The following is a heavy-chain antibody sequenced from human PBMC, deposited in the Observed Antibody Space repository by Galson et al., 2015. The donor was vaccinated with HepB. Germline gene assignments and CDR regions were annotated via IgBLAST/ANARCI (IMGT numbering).Heavy chain of an antibody. Sequence: SLRLSCAASGFTFSSYGMHWVRQAPGKGLEWVAVIWYDGSNKYYADSVKGRFIISRDNSKNTLYLQMNSLRAEDTAFYYCATHSSGLLSHAFDIWGQGTMVIVSS. CDR1: GFTFSSYG. J-gene: IGHJ3*02. D-gene: IGHD3-10*01. CDR2: IWYDGSNK. CDR3: ATHSSGLLSHAFDI. V-gene: IGHV3-33*08.